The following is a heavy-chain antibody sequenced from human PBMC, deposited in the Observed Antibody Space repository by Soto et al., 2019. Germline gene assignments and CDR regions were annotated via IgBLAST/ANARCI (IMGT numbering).Heavy chain of an antibody. D-gene: IGHD2-8*01. J-gene: IGHJ4*02. CDR1: GFTFSSYA. CDR2: ISYDGVEK. V-gene: IGHV3-30-3*01. Sequence: QVQLVESGGGVVQPGRSLRLSCAASGFTFSSYAMHWVRQAPGKGLEWVAVISYDGVEKYYADSVKGRLTTSRDNSKNPLYLQMHSLRAEDTAVYYCARDTRPTYCTNGVCYDGYFDYLGQGTLVTVSS. CDR3: ARDTRPTYCTNGVCYDGYFDY.